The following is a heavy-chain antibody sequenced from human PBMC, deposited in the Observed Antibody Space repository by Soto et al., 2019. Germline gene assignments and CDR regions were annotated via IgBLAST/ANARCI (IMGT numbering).Heavy chain of an antibody. D-gene: IGHD3-22*01. CDR3: VVSSGYYFRMGMDV. J-gene: IGHJ6*02. V-gene: IGHV4-39*01. Sequence: QLQLQESGPGLVKPSETLSLTCTVSGGSISSSSYYWGWIRQPPGKGLEWIGSIYYSGSTYYNPSLKSRVTISVDTSKNQFSLKLSFVTAADTAVYYFVVSSGYYFRMGMDVWGQGTTVTVSS. CDR2: IYYSGST. CDR1: GGSISSSSYY.